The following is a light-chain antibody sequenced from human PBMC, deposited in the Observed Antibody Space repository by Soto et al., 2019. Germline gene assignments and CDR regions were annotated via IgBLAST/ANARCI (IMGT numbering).Light chain of an antibody. V-gene: IGLV1-47*02. CDR1: ISNIGSNY. CDR2: SNN. J-gene: IGLJ1*01. Sequence: QSVLTEPPSSSGTPGQMVTISCSGSISNIGSNYVYWYQQLPGTAPKLLIYSNNQRPSGVPDRFSGSKSGTSASLAISGLRSEDEADYYCAAWDDSLSGIYVFGTGTRSPS. CDR3: AAWDDSLSGIYV.